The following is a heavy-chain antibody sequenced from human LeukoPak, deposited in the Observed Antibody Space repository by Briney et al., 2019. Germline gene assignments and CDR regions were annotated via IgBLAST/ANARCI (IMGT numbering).Heavy chain of an antibody. CDR2: IKEDGSEK. V-gene: IGHV3-7*01. CDR1: GFTFRTYW. J-gene: IGHJ4*02. Sequence: PGGSLRLSCVASGFTFRTYWMSWVRQAPGKGLEWVGNIKEDGSEKYYVDSVKGRFTMSRDNAKNSLYLQMDNLRVEDTAIYYCAKAYFDPSGVFWGQGALVTVSS. CDR3: AKAYFDPSGVF. D-gene: IGHD3-22*01.